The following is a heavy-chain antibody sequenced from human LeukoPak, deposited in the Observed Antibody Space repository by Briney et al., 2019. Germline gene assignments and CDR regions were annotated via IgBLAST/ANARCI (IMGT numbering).Heavy chain of an antibody. J-gene: IGHJ4*02. V-gene: IGHV3-23*01. CDR1: GFTFSSYT. Sequence: GGSLRLSCAASGFTFSSYTMGWVRQAPGKGLGWVSVISDSGGSTYYADSVQGRFTISRDNSKNTLYLQMNSLRADDTATYYCAKDRLRRAFDYWGQGTLVTVSS. D-gene: IGHD4-17*01. CDR2: ISDSGGST. CDR3: AKDRLRRAFDY.